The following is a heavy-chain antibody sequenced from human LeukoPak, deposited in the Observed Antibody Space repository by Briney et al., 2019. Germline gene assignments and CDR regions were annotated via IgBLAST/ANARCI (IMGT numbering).Heavy chain of an antibody. CDR2: ISYDGSNK. CDR3: ARDYDYEDAGGFDY. Sequence: GGSLRLSCAASGFTFSSYAIHWVRQAPGKGLEWVAVISYDGSNKYYADSVKGRFTISRDNSKNTLYLQMNSLRAEDTAVYYCARDYDYEDAGGFDYWGQGTLVTVSS. D-gene: IGHD3-22*01. V-gene: IGHV3-30*04. CDR1: GFTFSSYA. J-gene: IGHJ4*02.